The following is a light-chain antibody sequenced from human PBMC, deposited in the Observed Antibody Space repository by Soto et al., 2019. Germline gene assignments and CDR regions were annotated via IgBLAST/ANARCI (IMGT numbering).Light chain of an antibody. CDR1: QSITSW. CDR2: DAS. J-gene: IGKJ4*01. Sequence: TQSPSTLSASVGDRVTITCRASQSITSWLAWYQQKPGKAPNLLIYDASSLQSGVPSRFSGSGSGTEFTLTISSLQPDDSATYYCQQYNSHDDIAFGRGTKVEIK. CDR3: QQYNSHDDIA. V-gene: IGKV1-5*01.